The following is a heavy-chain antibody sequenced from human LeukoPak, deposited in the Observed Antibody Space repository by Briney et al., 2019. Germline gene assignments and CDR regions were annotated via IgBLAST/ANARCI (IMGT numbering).Heavy chain of an antibody. CDR2: IYHSGST. J-gene: IGHJ4*02. D-gene: IGHD3-10*01. V-gene: IGHV4-38-2*02. CDR3: ARPSQRSHYYGSGSPSPLDY. Sequence: KPSETLSLTCTVPGYSISSGYYWGWIRQPPGKGLEWIGSIYHSGSTYYNPSLKSRVTISVDTSKNQFSLKLSSVTAADTAVYYCARPSQRSHYYGSGSPSPLDYWGQGTLVTVSS. CDR1: GYSISSGYY.